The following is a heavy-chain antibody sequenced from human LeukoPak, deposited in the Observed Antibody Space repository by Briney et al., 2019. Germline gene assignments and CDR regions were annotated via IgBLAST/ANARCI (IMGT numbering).Heavy chain of an antibody. CDR3: ARDPGYNYGYDC. CDR1: GLTFSSYA. V-gene: IGHV3-53*01. D-gene: IGHD5-18*01. J-gene: IGHJ4*02. CDR2: IYSDGST. Sequence: GGSLRLSCAASGLTFSSYAMSWVRQAPGKGLEWVSIIYSDGSTYYADSVKGRFTISRDNSKNTLYLQMNSLRAEDTAVYYCARDPGYNYGYDCWGQGTLVTVSS.